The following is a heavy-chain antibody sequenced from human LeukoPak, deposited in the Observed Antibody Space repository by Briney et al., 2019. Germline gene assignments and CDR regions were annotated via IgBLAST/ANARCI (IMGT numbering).Heavy chain of an antibody. Sequence: GGSLRLSCAASGFTFSGYAMSWVRQAPGKGLKWVSAISGSGGSTYYADSVKGRFTISRDNSKNTLYLQMNSLRAEDTAVYYCAKDKAAYYDSSGYYYFDYWGQGTLVTVSS. J-gene: IGHJ4*02. CDR1: GFTFSGYA. V-gene: IGHV3-23*01. CDR3: AKDKAAYYDSSGYYYFDY. CDR2: ISGSGGST. D-gene: IGHD3-22*01.